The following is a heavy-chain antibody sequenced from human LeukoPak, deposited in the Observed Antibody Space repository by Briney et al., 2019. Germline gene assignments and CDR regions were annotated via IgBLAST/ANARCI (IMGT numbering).Heavy chain of an antibody. Sequence: GSLRLSCAASGFTFSSYAMSWVRQAPGKGLEWVSAISGSGGSTYYADSVKGRFTISRDNSKNTLYLQMNSLRAEDTAVYYCAKGLGGSSWYGGYYFDYWGQGTLVTVSS. D-gene: IGHD6-13*01. J-gene: IGHJ4*02. CDR1: GFTFSSYA. V-gene: IGHV3-23*01. CDR2: ISGSGGST. CDR3: AKGLGGSSWYGGYYFDY.